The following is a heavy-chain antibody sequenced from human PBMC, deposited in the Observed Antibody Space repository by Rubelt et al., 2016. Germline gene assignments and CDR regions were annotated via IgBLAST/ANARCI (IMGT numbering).Heavy chain of an antibody. CDR2: INPNSGGT. Sequence: APGQGLEWMGWINPNSGGTNYAQKFQGRVTMTRDTSISTAYMELSSLRSEDTAVYYCATTIAIRPYCFDYWGQGTLVTVSS. V-gene: IGHV1-2*02. D-gene: IGHD6-6*01. CDR3: ATTIAIRPYCFDY. J-gene: IGHJ4*02.